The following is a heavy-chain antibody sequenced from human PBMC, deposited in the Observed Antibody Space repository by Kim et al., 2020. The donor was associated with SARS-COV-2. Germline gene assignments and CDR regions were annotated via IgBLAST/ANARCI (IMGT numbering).Heavy chain of an antibody. Sequence: GGSLRLSCTASGFAVSTNYVNWVRQAPGKGLEWVSLIYSGGNTYYSDSLKGRFTISRDNSKNTVFLQMNSLTAEDTAVYYCARSRWGFTSWGQGTLVTVS. CDR1: GFAVSTNY. CDR2: IYSGGNT. V-gene: IGHV3-66*01. D-gene: IGHD1-26*01. CDR3: ARSRWGFTS. J-gene: IGHJ5*02.